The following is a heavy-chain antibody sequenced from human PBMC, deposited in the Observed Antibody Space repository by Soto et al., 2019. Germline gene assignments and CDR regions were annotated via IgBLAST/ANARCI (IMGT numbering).Heavy chain of an antibody. V-gene: IGHV4-30-4*01. CDR1: GGSISSGDHH. D-gene: IGHD3-10*01. CDR3: ARLASTRGDSFDI. CDR2: IYYTGST. Sequence: QVQLQESGPGLVKPSQTLSLTCTVSGGSISSGDHHWSWIRQPPGRGLEWIAYIYYTGSTYYNPSLNSRLIISLDTSKNQFSLRLSSVTAADTAVYFCARLASTRGDSFDIWGQGTMVTVSS. J-gene: IGHJ3*02.